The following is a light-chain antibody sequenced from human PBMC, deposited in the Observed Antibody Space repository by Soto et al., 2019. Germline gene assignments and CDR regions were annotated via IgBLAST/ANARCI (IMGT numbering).Light chain of an antibody. J-gene: IGKJ5*01. Sequence: IKMSQSPFSLSASERDSVTITCQASQDISNYLSWYQQKPGKAPKLLIYDASNVETGVQSRFSGGGSGTDFSFTISSLQPEDIATYYCQQYNNLPTFGQGTRLEIK. V-gene: IGKV1-33*01. CDR2: DAS. CDR1: QDISNY. CDR3: QQYNNLPT.